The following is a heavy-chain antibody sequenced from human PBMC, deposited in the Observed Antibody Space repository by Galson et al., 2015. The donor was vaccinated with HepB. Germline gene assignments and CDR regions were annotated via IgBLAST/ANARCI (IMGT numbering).Heavy chain of an antibody. CDR1: GYTLINYF. Sequence: SVKVSCKASGYTLINYFMHWVRQAPGQGLEWMGIINPLYGSTDYAQKFKGRVTLTRDTSTSTVYMEVSSLGSEDTAVYYCATGDTQMVTGFDYWGQGTLVTVSP. CDR2: INPLYGST. J-gene: IGHJ4*02. V-gene: IGHV1-46*01. CDR3: ATGDTQMVTGFDY. D-gene: IGHD5-18*01.